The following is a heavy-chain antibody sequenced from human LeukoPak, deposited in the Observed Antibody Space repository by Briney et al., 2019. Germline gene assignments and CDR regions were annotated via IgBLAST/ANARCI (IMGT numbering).Heavy chain of an antibody. J-gene: IGHJ4*02. CDR2: INSDGSST. D-gene: IGHD3-9*01. Sequence: GGSLRLSCAASGFTFSSYWMHWLRQAPGKGLVWASRINSDGSSTSYADSVKGRFTISRDNAKNTLYLQMNSLRAEDTAVYYCARDPTYDILTGYTDYWGQGTLVTVSS. V-gene: IGHV3-74*01. CDR3: ARDPTYDILTGYTDY. CDR1: GFTFSSYW.